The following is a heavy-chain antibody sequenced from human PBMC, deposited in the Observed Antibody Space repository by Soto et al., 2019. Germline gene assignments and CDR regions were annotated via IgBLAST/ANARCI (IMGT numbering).Heavy chain of an antibody. CDR2: IYYSGGP. V-gene: IGHV4-39*01. Sequence: QLQLQESGPGLVKPSETLSLTCTVSGGSISSSSYYWGWIRQSPGKGLEWIGSIYYSGGPYYNPSLKSRVTISVDTSKNQFSLKLSSVTAADTAVYYCARQPKDAFDIWGQGTMVTVSS. CDR3: ARQPKDAFDI. CDR1: GGSISSSSYY. J-gene: IGHJ3*02.